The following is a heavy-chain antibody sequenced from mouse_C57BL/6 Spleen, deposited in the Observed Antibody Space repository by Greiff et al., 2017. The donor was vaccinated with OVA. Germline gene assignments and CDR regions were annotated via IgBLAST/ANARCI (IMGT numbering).Heavy chain of an antibody. Sequence: QVHVKQPGTELVKPGASVTLSCKASGYTFTSYWMHWVKQRPGQGLEWIGNINPSNGGTNYNEKFKSKATLTVDKSSSTAYMQLSSRTSEDAAGYYCARQGLKAMDYWGQGTSVTVSS. CDR3: ARQGLKAMDY. J-gene: IGHJ4*01. CDR2: INPSNGGT. V-gene: IGHV1-53*01. CDR1: GYTFTSYW. D-gene: IGHD3-3*01.